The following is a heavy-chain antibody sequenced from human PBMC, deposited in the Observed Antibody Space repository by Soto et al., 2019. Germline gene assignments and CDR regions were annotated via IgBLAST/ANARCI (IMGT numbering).Heavy chain of an antibody. CDR1: GFTFSNAW. CDR2: IKSKTDGGTT. CDR3: ARVFTYYYDSSGYFQRRGAFDI. J-gene: IGHJ3*02. D-gene: IGHD3-22*01. V-gene: IGHV3-15*07. Sequence: GGSLRLSCAASGFTFSNAWFNWVRQAPGKGLEWVGRIKSKTDGGTTDYAAPVKGRFTIPRDDSKNTLYLQINSLRAEDTAVYYCARVFTYYYDSSGYFQRRGAFDIWGHGTMVTVSS.